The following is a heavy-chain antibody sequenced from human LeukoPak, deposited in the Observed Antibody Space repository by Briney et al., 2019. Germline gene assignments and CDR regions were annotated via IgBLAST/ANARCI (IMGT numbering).Heavy chain of an antibody. CDR1: GYTFTGYY. J-gene: IGHJ4*02. CDR3: ASGPVWFGELLRDY. D-gene: IGHD3-10*01. V-gene: IGHV1-2*02. Sequence: ASVKVSCKASGYTFTGYYMHWVRQAPGQGLEWMGWINPNSGGTNYAQKFQGRATMTRDTSISTAYMELSRLRSDDTAVYYCASGPVWFGELLRDYWGQGTLVTVSS. CDR2: INPNSGGT.